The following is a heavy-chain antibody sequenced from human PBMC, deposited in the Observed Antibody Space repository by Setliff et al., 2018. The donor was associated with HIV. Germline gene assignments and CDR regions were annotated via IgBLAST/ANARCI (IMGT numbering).Heavy chain of an antibody. CDR3: ARGGYCNSDNCDRGRNFDY. CDR1: SGSFTGYY. CDR2: INRFGIT. V-gene: IGHV4-34*01. Sequence: PSETLSLTCAVYSGSFTGYYWTWIRQPPGKGLEWIGEINRFGITNYNPSLKSRLTLSVDTSKNQFSLNVNSVTAADTAVYYCARGGYCNSDNCDRGRNFDYWGQGMLVTVSS. J-gene: IGHJ4*02. D-gene: IGHD2-15*01.